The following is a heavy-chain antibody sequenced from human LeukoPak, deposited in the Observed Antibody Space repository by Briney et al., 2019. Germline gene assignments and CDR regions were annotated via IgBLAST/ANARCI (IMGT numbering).Heavy chain of an antibody. CDR3: ARGYDYGDYVGDFDY. Sequence: ASVKVSCKASGYTFTSYSISWVRQAPGQGLEWMGWISVYNSNTKYAQNVQGRVTMTTDRSTSTAYMELRSLRSDDTAVYYCARGYDYGDYVGDFDYWGQGTLVTGSS. D-gene: IGHD4-17*01. CDR1: GYTFTSYS. J-gene: IGHJ4*02. V-gene: IGHV1-18*01. CDR2: ISVYNSNT.